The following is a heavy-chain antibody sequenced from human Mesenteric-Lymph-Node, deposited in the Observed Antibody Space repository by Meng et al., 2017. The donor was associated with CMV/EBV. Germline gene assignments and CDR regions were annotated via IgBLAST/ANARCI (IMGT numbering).Heavy chain of an antibody. CDR1: GFTFSNHP. CDR3: TRDPIHGSGSF. CDR2: ISSSSSHK. D-gene: IGHD3-10*01. J-gene: IGHJ4*02. V-gene: IGHV3-21*01. Sequence: GESLKISCAASGFTFSNHPMHWVRQAPGKGLEWVSSISSSSSHKDYADSVKGRFTISRDNAKNSLYLQMNSLRAEDTAVYYCTRDPIHGSGSFWGQGTLVTVSS.